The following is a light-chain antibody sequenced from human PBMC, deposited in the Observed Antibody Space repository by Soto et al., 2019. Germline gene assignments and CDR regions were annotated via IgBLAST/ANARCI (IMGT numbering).Light chain of an antibody. CDR3: QQYHNWPPGLT. CDR1: HSVDSN. CDR2: GAS. V-gene: IGKV3D-15*01. Sequence: EIVMTQSPGTLSVSTGQGATLSCRASHSVDSNLAWYQQRPGQAPRLLIFGASTRPTGIPDRFSGSGSGTEFTLTISSLQSEDFAVYYCQQYHNWPPGLTFGGGTRVEIK. J-gene: IGKJ4*01.